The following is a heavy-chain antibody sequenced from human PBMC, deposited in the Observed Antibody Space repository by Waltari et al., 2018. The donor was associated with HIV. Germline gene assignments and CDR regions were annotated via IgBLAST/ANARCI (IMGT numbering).Heavy chain of an antibody. CDR3: ASSIAAAGTGDYYYYGMDV. Sequence: QVQLVQSGAEVKKPGASVKVPCKASRYTFTGYYMHWARQAPGQGLEWMGWINPNSGGTNYAQKFQGRVTMTRDTSISTAYMELSRLRSDDTAVYYCASSIAAAGTGDYYYYGMDVWGQGTTVTVSS. CDR2: INPNSGGT. CDR1: RYTFTGYY. V-gene: IGHV1-2*02. D-gene: IGHD6-13*01. J-gene: IGHJ6*02.